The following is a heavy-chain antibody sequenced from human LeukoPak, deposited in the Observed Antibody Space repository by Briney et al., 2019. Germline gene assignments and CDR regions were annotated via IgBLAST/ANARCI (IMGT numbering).Heavy chain of an antibody. J-gene: IGHJ4*02. CDR3: AKDGVLRYFDWLLDLNKSFDY. CDR2: IYSGGST. D-gene: IGHD3-9*01. CDR1: GFTVSSNY. V-gene: IGHV3-53*01. Sequence: GGSLRLSCAASGFTVSSNYMSWVRQAPGKGLEWVSVIYSGGSTYYADSVKGRFTISRDNSKNTLYLQMNSLRAEDTAVYYCAKDGVLRYFDWLLDLNKSFDYWGQGTLVTVSS.